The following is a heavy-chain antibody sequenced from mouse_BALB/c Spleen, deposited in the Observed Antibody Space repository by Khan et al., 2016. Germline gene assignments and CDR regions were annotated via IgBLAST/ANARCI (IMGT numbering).Heavy chain of an antibody. CDR1: GYSITSGY. CDR2: ITYSGST. D-gene: IGHD4-1*01. J-gene: IGHJ3*01. V-gene: IGHV3-8*02. Sequence: GQLQEAGPSLVKPSQILSLTCSVTGYSITSGYCNWIRKFPGNKFAYMGCITYSGSTYYNPSLNSRISITRDTSKNQCYLQFNSVTTADTATYYSERDGSTGTVADWGQGTLVPVSA. CDR3: ERDGSTGTVAD.